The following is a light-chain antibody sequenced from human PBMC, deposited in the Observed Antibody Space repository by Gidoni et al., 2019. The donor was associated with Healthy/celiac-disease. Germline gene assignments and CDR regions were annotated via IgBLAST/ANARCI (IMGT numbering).Light chain of an antibody. J-gene: IGKJ2*01. V-gene: IGKV3-11*01. CDR3: QQRSNWPPLYT. CDR1: QSVSSY. CDR2: DAS. Sequence: EIVLTQSPATLSLSPVERATLSCRASQSVSSYLAWYHQKPGQAPRLLIYDASNRATGIPARFSGSGSGTDFTLTISSLEPEDFAVYYCQQRSNWPPLYTFGQGTKLEIK.